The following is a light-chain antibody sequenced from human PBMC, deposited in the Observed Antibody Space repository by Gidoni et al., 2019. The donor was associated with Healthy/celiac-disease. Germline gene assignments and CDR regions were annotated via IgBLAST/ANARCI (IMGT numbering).Light chain of an antibody. V-gene: IGKV4-1*01. CDR3: QQYYSTPLT. J-gene: IGKJ1*01. CDR2: WAS. CDR1: QSVLYSSNNKYY. Sequence: DIVMTQSPDSLAVSLGERVTINCKSSQSVLYSSNNKYYLSWYQQQPGQPPKLLIYWASTRESGVPDRFSGSGSGTDFTLTISSLQAEDVAVYYCQQYYSTPLTFXXXTKVEIK.